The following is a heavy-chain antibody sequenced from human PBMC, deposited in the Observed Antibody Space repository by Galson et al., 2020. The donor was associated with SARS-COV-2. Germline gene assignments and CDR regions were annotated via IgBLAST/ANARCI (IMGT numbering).Heavy chain of an antibody. D-gene: IGHD6-13*01. CDR1: EFTLTTYS. CDR2: ISSTGTYI. CDR3: ARDTRSSWSSSGNWYFDL. J-gene: IGHJ2*01. Sequence: KIGESLKISCAASEFTLTTYSMDWVRQAPGKGLEWVSSISSTGTYIYYADSVKGRFTVSRDNAKNSLYLQMNSLRAEDTAVYYCARDTRSSWSSSGNWYFDLWGRGTLVTVSS. V-gene: IGHV3-21*01.